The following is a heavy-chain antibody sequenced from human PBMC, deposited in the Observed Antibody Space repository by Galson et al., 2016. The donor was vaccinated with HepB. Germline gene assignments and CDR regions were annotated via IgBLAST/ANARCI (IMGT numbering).Heavy chain of an antibody. D-gene: IGHD3-10*01. V-gene: IGHV6-1*01. CDR2: TYYRSKWYN. CDR3: VRHHGAFDS. CDR1: GDSVSSNSAA. J-gene: IGHJ4*02. Sequence: CAISGDSVSSNSAAWNWIRQSPSRGLEWLGRTYYRSKWYNDYAVSVKSRISINPVTSKNQFSLQLSSVTPEDTAVYYCVRHHGAFDSGGQGTLVTVSS.